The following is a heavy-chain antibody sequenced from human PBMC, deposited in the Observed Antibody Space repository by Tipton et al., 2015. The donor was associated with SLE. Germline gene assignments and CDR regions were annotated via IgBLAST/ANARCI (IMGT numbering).Heavy chain of an antibody. J-gene: IGHJ4*02. CDR1: GGSISSSGYY. Sequence: LRLSCTVSGGSISSSGYYWGWIRQPPGKGLEWIGNIHYSGSTNYNPSLKSRVTISVDTSKNEFSVRLSSVTAADTAVYYCAREACSGGNCWFDYWGQGTLVTASS. D-gene: IGHD2-15*01. V-gene: IGHV4-61*08. CDR3: AREACSGGNCWFDY. CDR2: IHYSGST.